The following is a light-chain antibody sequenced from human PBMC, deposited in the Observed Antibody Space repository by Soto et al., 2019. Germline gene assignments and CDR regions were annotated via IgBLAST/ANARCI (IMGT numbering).Light chain of an antibody. V-gene: IGKV3-15*01. CDR2: GAS. CDR1: QSVSSK. Sequence: EIVLTQSPGTLSVSPGERATLSCRASQSVSSKLAWYQQKPGQAPRLLFYGASTGATGIPARFSGSGSETEFTLSISSLRSEDFAVYYCQQYHDWPGTFGQGTKVEIK. CDR3: QQYHDWPGT. J-gene: IGKJ1*01.